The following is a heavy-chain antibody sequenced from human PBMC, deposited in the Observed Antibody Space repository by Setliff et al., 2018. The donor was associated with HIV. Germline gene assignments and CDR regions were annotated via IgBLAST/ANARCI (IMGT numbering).Heavy chain of an antibody. CDR2: IYYIGSV. CDR1: GVSITTYY. J-gene: IGHJ3*02. V-gene: IGHV4-59*01. D-gene: IGHD3-16*01. Sequence: SETLSLTCTVSGVSITTYYWIWIRQTPGKGLEWIGYIYYIGSVIYNYSFESRVTMTLDMSKSQFSLSLRSLTAADTAVYYCASWHGGQEAFEIWGQGTKVTVSS. CDR3: ASWHGGQEAFEI.